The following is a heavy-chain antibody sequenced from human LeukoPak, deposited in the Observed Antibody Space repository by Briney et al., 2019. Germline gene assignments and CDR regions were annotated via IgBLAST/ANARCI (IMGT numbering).Heavy chain of an antibody. CDR1: GYTFTGYY. J-gene: IGHJ4*02. CDR2: INPNSGGT. Sequence: AASVKVSCKTSGYTFTGYYIHWVRQAPGQGLEWMGWINPNSGGTNYAQKFQGRVTMTRDTSISTAYMELSRLRSDDTAVYYCASGSNMYYYDSSGYYHDYWGQGTLVTVSS. V-gene: IGHV1-2*02. D-gene: IGHD3-22*01. CDR3: ASGSNMYYYDSSGYYHDY.